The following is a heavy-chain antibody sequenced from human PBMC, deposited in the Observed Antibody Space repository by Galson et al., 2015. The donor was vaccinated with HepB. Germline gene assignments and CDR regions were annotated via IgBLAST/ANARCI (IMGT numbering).Heavy chain of an antibody. CDR3: VRDFQNF. V-gene: IGHV3-7*01. J-gene: IGHJ4*02. CDR1: GFTFSSYW. CDR2: IKGDGSEE. Sequence: SLRLSCAVSGFTFSSYWMNWVRQAPEKGLEWVASIKGDGSEEQYVDSVRDRFTISRDNVKNSLDLQMNSLRGEDTAVYYCVRDFQNFWGQGTLVTVSS.